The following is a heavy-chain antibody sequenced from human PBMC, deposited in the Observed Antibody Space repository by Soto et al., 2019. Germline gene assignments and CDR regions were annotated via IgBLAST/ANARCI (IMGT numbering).Heavy chain of an antibody. Sequence: HPGGSLRLSCADSGFTFSSYAMHWVRQAPGKGLEWVAVISYDESKKYYADSVKGRFTISRDNSKNTVNLQMNSLRAEDSALYYCARDYYYESSGYFYPGYWGQGTLVTVSS. CDR3: ARDYYYESSGYFYPGY. J-gene: IGHJ4*02. CDR2: ISYDESKK. V-gene: IGHV3-30-3*01. D-gene: IGHD3-22*01. CDR1: GFTFSSYA.